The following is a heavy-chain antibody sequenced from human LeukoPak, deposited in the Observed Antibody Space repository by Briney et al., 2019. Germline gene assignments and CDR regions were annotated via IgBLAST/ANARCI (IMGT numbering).Heavy chain of an antibody. CDR3: ARLKLLWSNYFDY. CDR2: IKQDGSEK. V-gene: IGHV3-7*01. D-gene: IGHD2-2*01. CDR1: GFSFIS. Sequence: GGSLRLSCAASGFSFISMNWVRQAPGKGLEWVANIKQDGSEKYYVDSVKGRFTISRDNAKNSLYLQMNSLRAEDTAVYYCARLKLLWSNYFDYWGQGTLVTVSS. J-gene: IGHJ4*02.